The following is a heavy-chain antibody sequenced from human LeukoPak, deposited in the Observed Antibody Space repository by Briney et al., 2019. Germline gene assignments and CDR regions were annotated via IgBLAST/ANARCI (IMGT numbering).Heavy chain of an antibody. CDR3: AKALGSSPTYYFDY. CDR1: GFTFSSYA. J-gene: IGHJ4*02. CDR2: ISGSGGST. Sequence: SGGSLRLSCAASGFTFSSYAMSWVRQAPGKGLEWVSAISGSGGSTYYADSVKGRFTISRDNSKNTLYLQMNSLRAEDTAVYYCAKALGSSPTYYFDYWGQGTLVTVSS. D-gene: IGHD2-15*01. V-gene: IGHV3-23*01.